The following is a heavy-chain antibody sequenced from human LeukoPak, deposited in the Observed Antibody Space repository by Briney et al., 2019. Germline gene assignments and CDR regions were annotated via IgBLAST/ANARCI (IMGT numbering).Heavy chain of an antibody. CDR2: ISSSGSTI. CDR3: ASGVSASRY. CDR1: GFTFSDYY. V-gene: IGHV3-11*04. J-gene: IGHJ4*02. Sequence: GGSLRLSCAASGFTFSDYYMSWIRQAPGEGLEWVSYISSSGSTIYYADSVKGRFTISRDNVKKSLYLQMNSLRVEDTAVYYCASGVSASRYWGQGTLVTVSS.